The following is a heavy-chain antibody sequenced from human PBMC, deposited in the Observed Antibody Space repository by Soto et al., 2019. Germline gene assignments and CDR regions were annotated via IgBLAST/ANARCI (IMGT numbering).Heavy chain of an antibody. CDR1: GGTFSSYT. CDR3: ARDRDSSSSGPYLVY. J-gene: IGHJ4*02. V-gene: IGHV1-69*04. D-gene: IGHD6-6*01. CDR2: IIPILGIA. Sequence: GASVKVSCKASGGTFSSYTISWVRQAPGQGLEWMGRIIPILGIANYAQKFQGRVTITADKSTSTAYMELSSLRSEDTAVYYCARDRDSSSSGPYLVYWGQGTLVTVSS.